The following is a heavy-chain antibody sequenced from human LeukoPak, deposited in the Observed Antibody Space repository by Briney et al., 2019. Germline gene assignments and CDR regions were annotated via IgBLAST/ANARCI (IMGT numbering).Heavy chain of an antibody. CDR3: ATRSL. V-gene: IGHV3-53*01. CDR2: IYGGDSI. D-gene: IGHD6-19*01. CDR1: GFTVSSDY. Sequence: PAGSLRLSCAVSGFTVSSDYMYWVRQAPGKGLEWVSIIYGGDSISYADSVKGRFTMSIDNSKNTLYLQMNTLRAHDTAVYHCATRSLWGQGTLVTVSS. J-gene: IGHJ4*02.